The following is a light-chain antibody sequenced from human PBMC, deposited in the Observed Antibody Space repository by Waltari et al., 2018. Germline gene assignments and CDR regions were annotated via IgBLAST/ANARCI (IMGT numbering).Light chain of an antibody. CDR2: GET. J-gene: IGLJ3*02. CDR1: SLRTYY. CDR3: NSRDRIGSHLHVV. V-gene: IGLV3-19*01. Sequence: SSVLTQDPAVSVALGQTVRISCTGASLRTYYANWYTQKPGQAPLLVIYGETNRPSIIPDRFSGSSSGDTAFLTITGAQAEDEADYYCNSRDRIGSHLHVVFGGGTRLTVL.